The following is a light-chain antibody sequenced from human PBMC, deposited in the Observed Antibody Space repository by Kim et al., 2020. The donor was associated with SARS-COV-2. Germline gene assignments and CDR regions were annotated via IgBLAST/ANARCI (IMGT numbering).Light chain of an antibody. CDR2: GAS. CDR3: QQYNNWPPGIT. Sequence: EIVMTQSPATLSVSPGERATLSCRASQSVSSNLASYQQKPGQAPRLLIYGASTRAPGIPARFSGSGSGTEFTLTISSLQSEDFAVYYCQQYNNWPPGITFGHGTRLEIK. V-gene: IGKV3-15*01. J-gene: IGKJ5*01. CDR1: QSVSSN.